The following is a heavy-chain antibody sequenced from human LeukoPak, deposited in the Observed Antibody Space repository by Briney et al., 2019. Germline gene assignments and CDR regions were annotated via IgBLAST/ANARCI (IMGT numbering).Heavy chain of an antibody. CDR2: INRDGSQK. V-gene: IGHV3-7*01. D-gene: IGHD3-10*01. CDR1: GFSLSAYW. CDR3: ARDMVDFDY. J-gene: IGHJ4*02. Sequence: GGSLRLSCAASGFSLSAYWMTWVRQAPGKGLEWVANINRDGSQKNHVDSVKGRFTISRDNAKNSLYLQMNSLTAEDTAVYYCARDMVDFDYWGQGTLVTVSS.